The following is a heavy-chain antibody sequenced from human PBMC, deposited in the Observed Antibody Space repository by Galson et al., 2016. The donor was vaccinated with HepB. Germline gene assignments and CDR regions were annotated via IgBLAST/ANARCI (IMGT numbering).Heavy chain of an antibody. J-gene: IGHJ4*02. CDR3: ARGDGYNFH. V-gene: IGHV4-59*01. D-gene: IGHD5-24*01. Sequence: SETLSLTCTVSGGSISSYYWSWIRQPPGKGLEWIGYIYYSGSTNYNPSLKSRVTISVDTSKNQFSLKLSSVTAADTAAYSCARGDGYNFHWGQGTLVTVSS. CDR2: IYYSGST. CDR1: GGSISSYY.